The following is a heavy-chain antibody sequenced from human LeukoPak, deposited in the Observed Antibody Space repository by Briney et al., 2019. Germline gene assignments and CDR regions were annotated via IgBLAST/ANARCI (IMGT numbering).Heavy chain of an antibody. CDR3: AKAPYGSGSYALFDP. CDR1: GFTFSSYG. J-gene: IGHJ5*02. D-gene: IGHD3-10*01. Sequence: GGSLRLSCVVSGFTFSSYGMSWVRQAPGKGLEWVSAISGSGGSTYYADSVKGRFTISRDNSKNTLYLQMNSLRAEDTAVYYCAKAPYGSGSYALFDPWGQGTLVTVSS. CDR2: ISGSGGST. V-gene: IGHV3-23*01.